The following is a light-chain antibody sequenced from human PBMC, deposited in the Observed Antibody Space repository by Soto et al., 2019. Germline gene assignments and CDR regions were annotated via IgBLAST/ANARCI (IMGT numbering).Light chain of an antibody. CDR2: AAS. CDR1: QSIAGN. CDR3: QQSYNTPPLT. J-gene: IGKJ4*01. V-gene: IGKV1-39*01. Sequence: DIQMTQSPSSLSASVGDGVTITCRASQSIAGNLNWYQQKPGKAPKLLIYAASTLQSGVPSRFSGSGSGTHFTLTISDLQPEDFGTFYCQQSYNTPPLTFGGGTKV.